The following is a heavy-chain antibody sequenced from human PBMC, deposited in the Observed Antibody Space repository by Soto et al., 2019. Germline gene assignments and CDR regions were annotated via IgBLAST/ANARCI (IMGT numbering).Heavy chain of an antibody. Sequence: QVQLQESGPGLVKPSQTLSLTCTVSGCSISSGDYYWSWIRQPPGKGLEWIGYIYYSGSSYYNPSLKSRVTITVDTTKNHLYLKLSSVTAADAAVYYCARVRGGYDHYYYYYGMDVWGQGTTVTVSS. CDR1: GCSISSGDYY. CDR2: IYYSGSS. D-gene: IGHD5-12*01. V-gene: IGHV4-30-4*01. CDR3: ARVRGGYDHYYYYYGMDV. J-gene: IGHJ6*02.